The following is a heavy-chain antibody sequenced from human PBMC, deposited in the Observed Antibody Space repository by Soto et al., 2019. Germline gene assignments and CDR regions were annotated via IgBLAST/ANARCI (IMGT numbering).Heavy chain of an antibody. CDR2: IFYSGST. Sequence: SETLSLTCTLSGGSIISSYYWAWIRQSPGKGLEWIGSIFYSGSTYYNPSLKSRVTMSVDTSKNQFSLKLSSVTAADTAVYYCAHTREGDFDSSGPFYCGQGTLVTVSS. CDR3: AHTREGDFDSSGPFY. CDR1: GGSIISSYY. J-gene: IGHJ4*02. V-gene: IGHV4-39*01. D-gene: IGHD3-22*01.